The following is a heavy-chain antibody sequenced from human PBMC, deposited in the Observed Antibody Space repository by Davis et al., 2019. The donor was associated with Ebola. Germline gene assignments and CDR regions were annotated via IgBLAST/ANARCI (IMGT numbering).Heavy chain of an antibody. CDR3: AREDSYGLNWFDP. CDR1: GYTFTSYA. D-gene: IGHD5-18*01. J-gene: IGHJ5*02. Sequence: ASVKVSCKASGYTFTSYAMHWVRQAPGQRLEWMGWINAGNGNTKYSQKFQGRVTITRDTSASTACMELSSLRSEDTAVYYCAREDSYGLNWFDPWGQGTLVTVSS. CDR2: INAGNGNT. V-gene: IGHV1-3*01.